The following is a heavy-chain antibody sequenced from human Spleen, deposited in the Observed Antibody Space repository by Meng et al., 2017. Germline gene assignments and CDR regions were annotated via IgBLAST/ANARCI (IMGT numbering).Heavy chain of an antibody. J-gene: IGHJ4*02. V-gene: IGHV2-5*08. CDR2: IYWDDDK. CDR3: AHTMLHYYDSSGYPGY. D-gene: IGHD3-22*01. CDR1: GGSISTYYWT. Sequence: TLSLTCTVSGGSISTYYWTWIRQPPGKALEWLALIYWDDDKRYSPSLKSRLTITKDTSKNQVVLTMTNMDPVDTATYYCAHTMLHYYDSSGYPGYWGQGTLVTVSS.